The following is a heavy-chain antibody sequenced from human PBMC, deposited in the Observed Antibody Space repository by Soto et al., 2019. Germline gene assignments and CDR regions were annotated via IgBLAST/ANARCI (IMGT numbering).Heavy chain of an antibody. D-gene: IGHD5-12*01. CDR3: ARGLGVATIPMDV. CDR2: INHSGST. Sequence: QVQLQQWGAGLLKPSETLSLTCAVYGGSFSGYYWSWIRQPPGKGLEWIGEINHSGSTNYNPSLKSRVTKPVDTSKNQFPLKLSSVTAADAAVYYCARGLGVATIPMDVWGQGTTVTVSS. J-gene: IGHJ6*02. CDR1: GGSFSGYY. V-gene: IGHV4-34*01.